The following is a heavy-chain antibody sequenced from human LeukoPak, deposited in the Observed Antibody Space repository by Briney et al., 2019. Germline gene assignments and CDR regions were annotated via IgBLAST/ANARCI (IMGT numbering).Heavy chain of an antibody. Sequence: PSETLSLTCTVSGGSISSYYRSWIRQPPGKGLEWIGNIYHSGSTYYNPSLKSRVTISVDTSKNQFSLKLSSVTAADTAVYYCARRYSNYFFDYWGQGTLVAVSS. D-gene: IGHD4-11*01. CDR3: ARRYSNYFFDY. V-gene: IGHV4-59*08. CDR2: IYHSGST. CDR1: GGSISSYY. J-gene: IGHJ4*02.